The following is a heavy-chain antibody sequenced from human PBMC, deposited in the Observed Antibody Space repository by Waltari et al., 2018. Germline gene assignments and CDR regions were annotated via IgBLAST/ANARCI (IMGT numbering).Heavy chain of an antibody. CDR3: ARVGSIAARNDAFDI. CDR2: ISSSSSYI. V-gene: IGHV3-21*01. CDR1: GFTFSSYS. J-gene: IGHJ3*02. D-gene: IGHD6-6*01. Sequence: EVQLVESGGGLVKPGGSLRLSCAASGFTFSSYSMNWVRQAPGKGLEWVSSISSSSSYIYYADSVKGRFTISRDNAKNSLYLQMNSLRAEDTAVYYCARVGSIAARNDAFDIWGQGTMVTVSS.